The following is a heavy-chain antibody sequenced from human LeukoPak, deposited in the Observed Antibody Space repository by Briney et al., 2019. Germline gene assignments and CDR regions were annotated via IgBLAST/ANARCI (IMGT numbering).Heavy chain of an antibody. CDR2: MNPNSGNN. V-gene: IGHV1-8*03. D-gene: IGHD6-13*01. J-gene: IGHJ4*02. CDR3: ARGLLPSIAAAVTGWYFDY. Sequence: ASVKVSCKASGYTFTNYDINWVRQATGQGLEWMGWMNPNSGNNGYAQKFQGRVTITLNTSISTAYMELSSLSSEDTAVYYCARGLLPSIAAAVTGWYFDYWGQGTLVTVSS. CDR1: GYTFTNYD.